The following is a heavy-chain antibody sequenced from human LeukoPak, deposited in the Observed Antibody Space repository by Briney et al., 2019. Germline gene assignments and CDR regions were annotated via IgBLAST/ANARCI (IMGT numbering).Heavy chain of an antibody. CDR2: INPSGGST. CDR1: GYTFTSYY. D-gene: IGHD2-21*02. CDR3: ARAAYCGGDCSSGQDY. Sequence: ASVKVSCKASGYTFTSYYMHWVRQAPGQGLEWMGIINPSGGSTSYAQKFQGRVTMARDMSTSTVYMELSSLRSEDTAVYYCARAAYCGGDCSSGQDYWGQGTLVTVSS. J-gene: IGHJ4*02. V-gene: IGHV1-46*01.